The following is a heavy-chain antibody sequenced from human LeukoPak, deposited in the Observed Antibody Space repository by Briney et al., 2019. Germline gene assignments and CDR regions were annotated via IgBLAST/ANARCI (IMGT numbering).Heavy chain of an antibody. J-gene: IGHJ6*02. CDR3: ARAEVFPPYYYFGMDV. CDR2: IYSGGST. D-gene: IGHD2-21*01. V-gene: IGHV3-66*02. Sequence: GGSLRLSCAASGFTVSSNYMSWVRQAPGKGLEWVSVIYSGGSTYYADSVKGRFTISRDNSKNTLYLQMNSLRAEDTAVYYFARAEVFPPYYYFGMDVWGQGTTVTVSS. CDR1: GFTVSSNY.